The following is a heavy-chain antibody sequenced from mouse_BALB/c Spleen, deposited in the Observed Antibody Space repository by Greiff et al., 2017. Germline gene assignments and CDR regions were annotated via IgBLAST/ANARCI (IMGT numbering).Heavy chain of an antibody. D-gene: IGHD2-4*01. CDR2: ISSGGSYT. CDR1: GFTFSSYG. CDR3: AKQEITTRVYYYAMDY. J-gene: IGHJ4*01. Sequence: EVMLVESGGGLVQPGGSLKLSCAASGFTFSSYGMSWVRQTPDKRLEWVATISSGGSYTYYPDSVKGRFTISRDNAKNTLYLQMSSLKSEDTAMYYCAKQEITTRVYYYAMDYWGQGTSVTVSS. V-gene: IGHV5-6*03.